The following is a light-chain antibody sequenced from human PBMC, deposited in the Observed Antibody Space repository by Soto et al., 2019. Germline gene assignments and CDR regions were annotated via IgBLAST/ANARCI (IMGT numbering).Light chain of an antibody. J-gene: IGKJ2*01. CDR3: QHRSNWPLRYT. V-gene: IGKV3-11*01. CDR2: DAS. Sequence: EIGLTQSPATLSLSPGKRATLSCRASQTISSYLAWYQQKPGQPPRLLIYDASNRATGIPARISGSGSGTDFKLTISTRQPQDFAVYYCQHRSNWPLRYTFGQGTKLEIK. CDR1: QTISSY.